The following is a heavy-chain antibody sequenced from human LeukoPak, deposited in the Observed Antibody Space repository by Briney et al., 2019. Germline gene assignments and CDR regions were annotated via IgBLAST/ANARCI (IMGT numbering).Heavy chain of an antibody. CDR1: GFTFSSYA. D-gene: IGHD3-22*01. J-gene: IGHJ6*02. CDR2: ISYDGSSK. Sequence: GGSLRLSCTASGFTFSSYAMNWVRQAPGKGLEWVAVISYDGSSKYYADSVKGRFTISRDNSKNTLYLQMNSLRAEDTAVYYCARTLVVVMYYGMDVWGQGTTVTVSS. V-gene: IGHV3-30-3*01. CDR3: ARTLVVVMYYGMDV.